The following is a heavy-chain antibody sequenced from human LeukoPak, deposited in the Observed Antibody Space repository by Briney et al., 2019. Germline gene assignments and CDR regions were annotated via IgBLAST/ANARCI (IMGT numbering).Heavy chain of an antibody. CDR2: INPIFHTP. D-gene: IGHD4-11*01. J-gene: IGHJ4*02. Sequence: SVKVSCKASGGTFSSHAISRVRQAPGQGLEWMGVINPIFHTPTYAKKFQGRLTITKDESMSTASMDLSSLISDDTAVYYCARGRTTGEFDYWGQGALVTVSS. V-gene: IGHV1-69*05. CDR3: ARGRTTGEFDY. CDR1: GGTFSSHA.